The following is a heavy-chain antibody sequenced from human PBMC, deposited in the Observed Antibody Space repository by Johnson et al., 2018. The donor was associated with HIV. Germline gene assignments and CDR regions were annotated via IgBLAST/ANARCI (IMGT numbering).Heavy chain of an antibody. CDR3: GSGYCTSSIHCDAFDL. CDR1: GFTLSSYV. D-gene: IGHD2-2*03. CDR2: MSYDGSDK. Sequence: QMLLVESGGGVVKPGRSLRLSCAVSGFTLSSYVMHWVRQAPGKGLEWVAVMSYDGSDKYYADSVKGRFTISRDNSKNPLYLQMNSLGAEDTALYFCGSGYCTSSIHCDAFDLWGKGTMVTVSS. V-gene: IGHV3-30*04. J-gene: IGHJ3*01.